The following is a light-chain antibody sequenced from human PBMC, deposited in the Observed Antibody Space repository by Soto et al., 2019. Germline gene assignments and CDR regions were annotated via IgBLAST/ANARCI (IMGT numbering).Light chain of an antibody. Sequence: IHMTQSPSSLSASVGDRVTITCRASETISHYLNWYQQKPGKAPKILIYGASKLESGVPSRFSGSGSGTDFTLTITSLQTEDFATYYCQQSSSTPLTFGGGTKVEIK. V-gene: IGKV1-39*01. CDR1: ETISHY. CDR2: GAS. CDR3: QQSSSTPLT. J-gene: IGKJ4*01.